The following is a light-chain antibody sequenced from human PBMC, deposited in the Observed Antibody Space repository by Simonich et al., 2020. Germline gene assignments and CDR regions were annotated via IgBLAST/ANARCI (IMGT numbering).Light chain of an antibody. Sequence: QSALTQPASVSGSPGQSITISCTGTSSDVGGYNYVSWYQQHPGKAPKLMIYDVSKRPSGVSNRLSGCKSGNTASLTISGLQAEDEADYYCSSYTSSSTWVFGGGTKLTVL. CDR3: SSYTSSSTWV. CDR1: SSDVGGYNY. J-gene: IGLJ3*02. V-gene: IGLV2-14*01. CDR2: DVS.